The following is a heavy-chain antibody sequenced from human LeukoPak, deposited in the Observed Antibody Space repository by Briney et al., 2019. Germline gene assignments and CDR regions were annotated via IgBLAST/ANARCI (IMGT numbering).Heavy chain of an antibody. CDR3: AKVQFNWGPIDY. J-gene: IGHJ4*02. D-gene: IGHD7-27*01. Sequence: PGGSLRLSCAASGFTFSNFAIRWVRQVPGKGLEWVSSIDGSGDKTHYPDSVRGRFTVSRDNSKNTLYLQMNSLIVEDTATYFCAKVQFNWGPIDYWGQGTPVIVSS. CDR2: IDGSGDKT. CDR1: GFTFSNFA. V-gene: IGHV3-23*01.